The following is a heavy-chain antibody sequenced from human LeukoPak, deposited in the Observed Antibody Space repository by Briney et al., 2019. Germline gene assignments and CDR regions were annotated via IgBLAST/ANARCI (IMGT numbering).Heavy chain of an antibody. CDR1: GYTFTSYG. CDR3: ARARGYGSGSYYYYYYMDV. Sequence: ASVKVSCKASGYTFTSYGISWVRQAPGQGLEGMGWISAYNGNTNYAQQLQGRVTMTTDTSTSTAHMELRSLRSDDTAVYYCARARGYGSGSYYYYYYMDVWGKGTTVTVSS. D-gene: IGHD3-10*01. J-gene: IGHJ6*03. V-gene: IGHV1-18*01. CDR2: ISAYNGNT.